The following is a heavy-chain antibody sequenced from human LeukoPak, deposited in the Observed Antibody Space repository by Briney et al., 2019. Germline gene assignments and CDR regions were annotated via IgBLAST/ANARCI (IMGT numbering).Heavy chain of an antibody. J-gene: IGHJ4*02. CDR1: GGSFSGYY. V-gene: IGHV4-34*01. CDR2: INHSGST. CDR3: ARGVCGGDCYSDY. Sequence: PSETLSLTCAVYGGSFSGYYWSWIRQPPGKGLEWIGEINHSGSTNYNPSLKSRVTISVDTSKNQFSLKLSSATAADTAVYYCARGVCGGDCYSDYWGQGTLVTVSS. D-gene: IGHD2-21*02.